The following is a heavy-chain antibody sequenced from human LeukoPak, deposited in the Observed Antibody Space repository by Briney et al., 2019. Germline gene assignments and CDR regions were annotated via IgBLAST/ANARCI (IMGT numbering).Heavy chain of an antibody. CDR3: AREPSSSGYYYFDY. J-gene: IGHJ4*02. Sequence: ASVKVSCKASGYTFTVYYMHWVRQAPGQGLEWMGWISAYNGNTNYAQKLQGRVTMTTDTSTSTAYMELRSLRSDGTAVYYCAREPSSSGYYYFDYWGQGTLVTVSS. V-gene: IGHV1-18*04. D-gene: IGHD3-22*01. CDR2: ISAYNGNT. CDR1: GYTFTVYY.